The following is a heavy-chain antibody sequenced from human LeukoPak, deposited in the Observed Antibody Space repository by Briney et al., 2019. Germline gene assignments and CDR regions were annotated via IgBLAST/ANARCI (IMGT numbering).Heavy chain of an antibody. CDR3: AKGGYCSSTSCYTYYYYYMDV. D-gene: IGHD2-2*02. J-gene: IGHJ6*03. Sequence: GGSLRLSCAASGFTVSSNYMSWVRQAPGKGLEWVSVIYSGGSTYYADSVKGRFTISRDNSKNTLYLQMNSLRGEDTAVYYCAKGGYCSSTSCYTYYYYYMDVWGKGTTVTVSS. CDR2: IYSGGST. V-gene: IGHV3-53*01. CDR1: GFTVSSNY.